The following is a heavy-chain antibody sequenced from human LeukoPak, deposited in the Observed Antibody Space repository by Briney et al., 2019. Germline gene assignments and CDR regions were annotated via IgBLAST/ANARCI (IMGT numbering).Heavy chain of an antibody. D-gene: IGHD3-10*01. Sequence: SETLSLTCTVSGGSISSSSYYWGWIRQPPGKGLEWIGSIYYSGSTYYNPSLKSRVTISVDTSKNQFSLKLSSVTAADTAVYYCASIGAGSYYPYYFDYWGQGTLVTVSS. CDR1: GGSISSSSYY. CDR3: ASIGAGSYYPYYFDY. V-gene: IGHV4-39*01. J-gene: IGHJ4*02. CDR2: IYYSGST.